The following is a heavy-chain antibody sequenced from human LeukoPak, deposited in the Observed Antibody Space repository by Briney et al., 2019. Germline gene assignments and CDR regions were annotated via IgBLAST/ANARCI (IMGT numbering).Heavy chain of an antibody. J-gene: IGHJ4*02. CDR3: ARDPSPYYDFWSGYSPTFFDY. Sequence: PGGSLRLSCATSRFTFSSYEMNWVRQAPGKGLEWVSSISTTGSTISYADSVKGRFTISRDNAKNSLYLQMNSLRAEDTAVYYCARDPSPYYDFWSGYSPTFFDYWGQGTLVTVSS. CDR2: ISTTGSTI. V-gene: IGHV3-48*03. D-gene: IGHD3-3*01. CDR1: RFTFSSYE.